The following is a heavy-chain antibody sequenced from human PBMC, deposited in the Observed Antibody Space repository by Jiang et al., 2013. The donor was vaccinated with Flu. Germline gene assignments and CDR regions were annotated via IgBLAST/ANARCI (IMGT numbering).Heavy chain of an antibody. V-gene: IGHV1-69*06. CDR3: AKELTVVETAISLGAFDI. J-gene: IGHJ3*02. D-gene: IGHD2-21*02. CDR2: ITPIFGTA. CDR1: GGTFSSYV. Sequence: SGAEVKKAGSSVKVSCTASGGTFSSYVISWVRQAPGQGLEWMGGITPIFGTANYAQKFQGRVTITADKSASTAYMELSSLRSEDTAVYFCAKELTVVETAISLGAFDIWGQGTVVTVSS.